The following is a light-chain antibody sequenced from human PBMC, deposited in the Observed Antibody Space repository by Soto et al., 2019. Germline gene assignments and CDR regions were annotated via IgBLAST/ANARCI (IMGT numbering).Light chain of an antibody. V-gene: IGLV1-40*01. J-gene: IGLJ3*02. Sequence: QLVLTQPPSVSGAPGQRVTISCTESSSNIGAGYDVHWYQQLPGTAPKLLIYGNSNRPSGVPERFSGSKSGTSASLAITGLQAEDEADYYCQSYDSSLTSWVFGGGTKLTVL. CDR2: GNS. CDR3: QSYDSSLTSWV. CDR1: SSNIGAGYD.